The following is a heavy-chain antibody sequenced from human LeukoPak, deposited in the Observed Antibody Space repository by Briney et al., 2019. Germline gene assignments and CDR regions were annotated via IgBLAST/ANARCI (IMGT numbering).Heavy chain of an antibody. D-gene: IGHD1-26*01. J-gene: IGHJ5*02. CDR2: IVPIDGTP. CDR3: ARGSEHLHT. CDR1: GGTFNINA. V-gene: IGHV1-69*05. Sequence: GASVKVSCKASGGTFNINAISWVRQAPGQSLEWIGGIVPIDGTPHYAQKLQGRVTITTDESTNTAYLEMPGLRFEDTAMFYCARGSEHLHTWGQGTLVTVSS.